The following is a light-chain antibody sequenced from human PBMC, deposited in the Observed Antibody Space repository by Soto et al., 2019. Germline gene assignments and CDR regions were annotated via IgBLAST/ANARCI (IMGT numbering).Light chain of an antibody. Sequence: QSVLTQPPSASGSPGQSVTISCTGNSNAFDTYDSVSWYQQHPGEAPKLMIYEVSKRPSGVPDRFSGSKSGNTASLTVSGLQAEDEADYYCSSNAGNIEVFGGGTKLTVL. CDR2: EVS. CDR3: SSNAGNIEV. V-gene: IGLV2-8*01. CDR1: SNAFDTYDS. J-gene: IGLJ2*01.